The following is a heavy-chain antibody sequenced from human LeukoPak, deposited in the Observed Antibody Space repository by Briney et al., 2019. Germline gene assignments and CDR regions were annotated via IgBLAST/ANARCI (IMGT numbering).Heavy chain of an antibody. J-gene: IGHJ3*02. CDR2: ISYDGSNK. CDR3: AKVDIVATHHDAFDI. D-gene: IGHD5-12*01. V-gene: IGHV3-30*18. Sequence: GGSLRFSCAASGLTFSSYGMHWVRQAPGKGLEWVAVISYDGSNKYYADSVKGRFTISRDNSKNTLYLQMNSLRAEDTAVYYCAKVDIVATHHDAFDIWGQGTMVTVSS. CDR1: GLTFSSYG.